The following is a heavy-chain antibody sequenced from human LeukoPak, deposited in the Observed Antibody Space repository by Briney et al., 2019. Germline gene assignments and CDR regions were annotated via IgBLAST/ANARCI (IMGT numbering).Heavy chain of an antibody. CDR2: INHSGSA. CDR1: GGSFSGYY. CDR3: ARDYYYGMDV. J-gene: IGHJ6*04. V-gene: IGHV4-34*01. Sequence: SETLSLTCAVYGGSFSGYYWSWIRQPPGKGLEWIGEINHSGSANYNPSLKSRVTISVDTSKNQFSLKLSSVTAADTAVYYCARDYYYGMDVWGKGTMVTVSS.